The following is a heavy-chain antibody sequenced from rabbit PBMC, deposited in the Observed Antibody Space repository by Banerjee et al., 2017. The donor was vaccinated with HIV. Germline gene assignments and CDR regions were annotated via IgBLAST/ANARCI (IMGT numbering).Heavy chain of an antibody. Sequence: QEQLVESGGGLVQPEGSLTLTCTASGFSFSSSYYMCWVRQAPGKGLEWIACIYTGSSGTTYYASWAKGRFTISKTSSTTVTLQMTSLTAADTATYFCARYLDLNPDKLWGPGTLVTVS. V-gene: IGHV1S45*01. CDR2: IYTGSSGTT. CDR1: GFSFSSSYY. J-gene: IGHJ4*01. CDR3: ARYLDLNPDKL. D-gene: IGHD7-1*01.